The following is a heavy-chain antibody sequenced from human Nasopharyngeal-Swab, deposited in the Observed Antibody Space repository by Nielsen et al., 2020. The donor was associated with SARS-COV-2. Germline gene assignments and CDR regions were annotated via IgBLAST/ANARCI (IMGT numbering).Heavy chain of an antibody. Sequence: WVRQAPGQGLKWMGWINPNSGGTNYAQKFQGWVTMTRDTSISTVYMELSSLRSEDTAVYYCAREPITIFGVVTNPYYGMDVWGQGTTVTVSS. CDR2: INPNSGGT. V-gene: IGHV1-2*04. CDR3: AREPITIFGVVTNPYYGMDV. J-gene: IGHJ6*02. D-gene: IGHD3-3*01.